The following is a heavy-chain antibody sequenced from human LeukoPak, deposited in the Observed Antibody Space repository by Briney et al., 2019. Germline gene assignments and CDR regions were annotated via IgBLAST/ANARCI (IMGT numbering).Heavy chain of an antibody. V-gene: IGHV4-39*02. D-gene: IGHD1-26*01. CDR3: AKEVESYSRSYGAYFDD. CDR2: IYYSGST. CDR1: GGSISSSSYY. Sequence: SETLSLTCTVSGGSISSSSYYWGWIRQPPGKGLECIGSIYYSGSTYYNPSLKSRVTISVDTSKNQFSLKLSSVTAADTAVYSCAKEVESYSRSYGAYFDDWGQGTLVTVSS. J-gene: IGHJ4*02.